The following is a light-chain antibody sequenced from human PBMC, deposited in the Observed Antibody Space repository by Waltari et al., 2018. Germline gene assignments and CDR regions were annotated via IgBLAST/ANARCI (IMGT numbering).Light chain of an antibody. CDR2: SAT. V-gene: IGKV1-17*01. CDR3: LQHDSFPRT. J-gene: IGKJ1*01. Sequence: DIQMTQSPSSLSASVGHTVTITCRASQDVSSFLNWFQQKPGKPPKLLIHSATTLQSWVPSRFSGRGSGTEFTLTISSLQPEDFATYYCLQHDSFPRTFGQGTKVEIK. CDR1: QDVSSF.